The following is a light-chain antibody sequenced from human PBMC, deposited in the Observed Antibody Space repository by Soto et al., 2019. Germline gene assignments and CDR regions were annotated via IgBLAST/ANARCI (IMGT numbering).Light chain of an antibody. J-gene: IGLJ1*01. Sequence: QSVLTQPASVSGSAGQSITISCTGTSSDVGGYNYVSWYQQHPGKAPKLMIYEVSNRPSGVSNRFSGSKSGNTASLTISGLQAEDEADYYCSSYTSSRTLLYVFGTGTKVTVL. CDR2: EVS. CDR3: SSYTSSRTLLYV. CDR1: SSDVGGYNY. V-gene: IGLV2-14*01.